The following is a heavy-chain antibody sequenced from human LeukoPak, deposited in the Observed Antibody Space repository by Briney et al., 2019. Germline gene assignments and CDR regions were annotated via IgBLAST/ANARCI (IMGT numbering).Heavy chain of an antibody. V-gene: IGHV3-23*01. Sequence: AXSGFTFSSXXXXWVRQAPGKXXXXXSAISGSGGSTYYADSVKGRFTISRDNSKNTLYLQMNSLRAEDTAVYYCARTTYDFWSGRTPPDAFDIWGQGTMVTVSS. D-gene: IGHD3-3*01. CDR3: ARTTYDFWSGRTPPDAFDI. J-gene: IGHJ3*02. CDR1: GFTFSSXX. CDR2: ISGSGGST.